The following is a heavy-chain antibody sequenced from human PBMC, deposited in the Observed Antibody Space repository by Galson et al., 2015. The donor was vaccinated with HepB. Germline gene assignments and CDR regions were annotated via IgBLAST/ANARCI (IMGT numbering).Heavy chain of an antibody. CDR3: ARSRGAEKVGY. CDR2: IIPIFGTA. D-gene: IGHD1-26*01. CDR1: GGTFSSYA. J-gene: IGHJ4*02. Sequence: SVKVSCKASGGTFSSYANSWVRQAPGQGLEWMGGIIPIFGTANYAQKFQSRVTITADESTSTAYMELSSLRSEDTAVYYCARSRGAEKVGYWGQGTLVTVSS. V-gene: IGHV1-69*13.